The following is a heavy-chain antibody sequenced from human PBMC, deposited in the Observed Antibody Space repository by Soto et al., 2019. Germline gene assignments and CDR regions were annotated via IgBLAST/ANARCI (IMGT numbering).Heavy chain of an antibody. D-gene: IGHD2-15*01. CDR3: AKDIGNCSRGGCTYVWYFDL. CDR1: GYTFTNSY. J-gene: IGHJ2*01. Sequence: QVQLVQSGAEVRKPGASVKVSCKASGYTFTNSYMHWVRQAPGQGFEWMGIINLSGGRTDYAQRLRGIFTITRATSTSTAYMELSGLRSEDTTIYYCAKDIGNCSRGGCTYVWYFDLWGRGTLVTVSA. CDR2: INLSGGRT. V-gene: IGHV1-46*04.